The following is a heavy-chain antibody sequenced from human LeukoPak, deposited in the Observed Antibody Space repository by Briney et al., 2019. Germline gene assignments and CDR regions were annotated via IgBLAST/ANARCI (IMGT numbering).Heavy chain of an antibody. J-gene: IGHJ4*02. CDR1: GFTFSSYA. CDR3: ARASGNHLGWLLLDY. V-gene: IGHV3-64*01. Sequence: PGGSLRLSCAASGFTFSSYAMHWVRQAPGKGLEYVSAISSNGGSTYYANSVKGRFTISRDNSKNTLYLQMGSLRAGDTAVYYCARASGNHLGWLLLDYWGQGTLVTVSS. D-gene: IGHD3-22*01. CDR2: ISSNGGST.